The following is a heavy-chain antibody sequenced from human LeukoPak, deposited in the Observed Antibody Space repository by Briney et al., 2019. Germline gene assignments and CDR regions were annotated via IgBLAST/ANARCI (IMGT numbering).Heavy chain of an antibody. Sequence: PSETLSLTCAVYGGSFSNYYWSWIRQPPGKGLEWIGEINDSGRTNYNPSLMSRVTVSVDTSKKHFSLRLTSVTATDTAVYYCARRWNYGRNYYIDVWGKGATVSVSS. CDR2: INDSGRT. J-gene: IGHJ6*03. CDR3: ARRWNYGRNYYIDV. V-gene: IGHV4-34*01. D-gene: IGHD1-7*01. CDR1: GGSFSNYY.